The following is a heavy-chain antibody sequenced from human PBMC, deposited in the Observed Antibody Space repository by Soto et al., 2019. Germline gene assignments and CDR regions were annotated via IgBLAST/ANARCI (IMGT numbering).Heavy chain of an antibody. V-gene: IGHV6-1*01. CDR1: GDSVSSNSAA. CDR3: ARDSAFGGDTYYYYMDV. D-gene: IGHD3-16*01. J-gene: IGHJ6*03. Sequence: SQTLSLTCAISGDSVSSNSAAWNWIRQSPSRVLEWLGRTYYRSKWYNDYAVSVKSRITINPDTSKNQFSLQLNSVTPEDTAVYYCARDSAFGGDTYYYYMDVWGKGTTVTVSS. CDR2: TYYRSKWYN.